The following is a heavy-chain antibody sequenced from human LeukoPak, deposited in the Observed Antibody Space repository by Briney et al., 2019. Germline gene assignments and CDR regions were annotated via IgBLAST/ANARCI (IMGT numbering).Heavy chain of an antibody. D-gene: IGHD3-16*01. J-gene: IGHJ4*02. CDR2: ISGSGCST. CDR1: GFTFSSYC. CDR3: AKVGGGGELDY. V-gene: IGHV3-23*01. Sequence: GSLRLSCAASGFTFSSYCMSWVRQAPGKGLEWVSAISGSGCSTYYADSVKGRFTISRDNSKNTLYLQMNSLRAEDTAVYYCAKVGGGGELDYWGQGTLVTVSS.